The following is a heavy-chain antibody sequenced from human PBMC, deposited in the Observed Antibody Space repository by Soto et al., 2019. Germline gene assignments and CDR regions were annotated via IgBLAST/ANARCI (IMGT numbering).Heavy chain of an antibody. J-gene: IGHJ3*02. V-gene: IGHV3-21*01. Sequence: EVQLVESGGGLVKPGGSLRLSCAASGFTFSSYSMNWVRQAPGKGLEWVSSISSSSSYIYYADSVKGRFTISRDNAKNSMYLQTNSLRAEDTAVYYCAGTRDVAFDIWAHGTMVTVSS. CDR1: GFTFSSYS. CDR3: AGTRDVAFDI. CDR2: ISSSSSYI.